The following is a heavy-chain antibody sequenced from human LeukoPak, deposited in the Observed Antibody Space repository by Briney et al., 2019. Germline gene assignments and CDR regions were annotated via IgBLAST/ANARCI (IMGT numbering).Heavy chain of an antibody. CDR2: INHSGST. CDR1: DESFSDFY. CDR3: ARQESSGYYVYYFDY. Sequence: SETLSLTCTVYDESFSDFYWNWIRQPPGKGLEWIGEINHSGSTNYNPSLKSRVTISLDTSKNQFSLKLSSMTAADTAVYYCARQESSGYYVYYFDYWGQGTLVTVSS. D-gene: IGHD6-19*01. J-gene: IGHJ4*02. V-gene: IGHV4-34*01.